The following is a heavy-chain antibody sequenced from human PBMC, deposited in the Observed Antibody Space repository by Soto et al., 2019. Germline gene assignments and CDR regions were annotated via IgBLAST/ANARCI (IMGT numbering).Heavy chain of an antibody. D-gene: IGHD4-4*01. CDR2: IKQDGSEK. J-gene: IGHJ4*02. CDR1: GFTFSSYW. V-gene: IGHV3-7*01. CDR3: ARDPTPYSKVPSYFDY. Sequence: EVQLVESGGGLVQPGGSLRLSCAASGFTFSSYWMSWVRQAPGKGLEWVANIKQDGSEKYYVDSVKGRFTISRDNAKNSLYLQMNSLRAEDTAVYYCARDPTPYSKVPSYFDYWGQGTLVTVSS.